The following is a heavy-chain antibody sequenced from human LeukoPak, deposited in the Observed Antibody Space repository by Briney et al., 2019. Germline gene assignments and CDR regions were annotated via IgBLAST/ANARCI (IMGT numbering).Heavy chain of an antibody. J-gene: IGHJ6*02. Sequence: GGSLRLSCAASGFTFSSYAMHWVRQAPGKGLEWVAVISYDGRNKYYADSVKGRFTISRDNSKNTLYLQMNSLRAEDTAVYYCARGALWFGEFPTGMDVWGQGTMVTVSS. CDR2: ISYDGRNK. D-gene: IGHD3-10*01. CDR1: GFTFSSYA. V-gene: IGHV3-30*04. CDR3: ARGALWFGEFPTGMDV.